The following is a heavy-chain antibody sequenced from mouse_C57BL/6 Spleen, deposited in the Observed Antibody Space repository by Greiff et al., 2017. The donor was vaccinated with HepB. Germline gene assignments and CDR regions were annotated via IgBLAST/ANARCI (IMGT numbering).Heavy chain of an antibody. CDR2: INPYNGGT. D-gene: IGHD1-1*01. CDR1: GYTFTDYY. J-gene: IGHJ1*03. V-gene: IGHV1-19*01. CDR3: AREGLYYGSSFRYFDV. Sequence: VQLKESGPVLVKPGASVKMSCKASGYTFTDYYMNWVKQSHGKSLEWIGVINPYNGGTSYNQKFKGKATLTVDKSSSTAYMELNSLTSEDSAVYYCAREGLYYGSSFRYFDVWGTGTTVTVSS.